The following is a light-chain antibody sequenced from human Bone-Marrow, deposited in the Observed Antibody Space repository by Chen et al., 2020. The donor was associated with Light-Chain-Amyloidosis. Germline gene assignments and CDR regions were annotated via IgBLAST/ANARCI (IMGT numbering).Light chain of an antibody. Sequence: ADWDRQKPGQAPVLVIRRDTERPSGSSARFAGASAGTTATLTISGVQAEDEADYHCQSADSSGTYEVIFGGGTKLTVL. V-gene: IGLV3-25*03. J-gene: IGLJ2*01. CDR2: RDT. CDR3: QSADSSGTYEVI.